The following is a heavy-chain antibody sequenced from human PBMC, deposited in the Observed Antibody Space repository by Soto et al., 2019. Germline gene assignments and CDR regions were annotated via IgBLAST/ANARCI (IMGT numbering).Heavy chain of an antibody. CDR3: ARGDTALSYWYFDL. Sequence: EVQLVQSGAEVKKPGESLRISCKGSGYSFTSHWISWVRQMPGKGLEWMGRIDPSDSYTSYSPAFQGHVTISADKDISTVYLQWSSLKASDTATYYCARGDTALSYWYFDLWGRGTLVTVSS. V-gene: IGHV5-10-1*01. J-gene: IGHJ2*01. CDR1: GYSFTSHW. CDR2: IDPSDSYT. D-gene: IGHD5-18*01.